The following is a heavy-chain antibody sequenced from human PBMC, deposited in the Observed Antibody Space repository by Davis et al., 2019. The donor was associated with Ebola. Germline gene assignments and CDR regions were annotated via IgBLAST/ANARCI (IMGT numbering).Heavy chain of an antibody. CDR3: ASGSRWGSYRGGWFDP. CDR1: GGSISSSNW. D-gene: IGHD3-16*02. Sequence: SETLSLTFAVPGGSISSSNWCSWVRQPPGKGLEWLGEINHSGSTTYNPPLKSRVTISVDTSKNQFSLKLSSVTAADTAVYYCASGSRWGSYRGGWFDPWGQGTLVTVSS. J-gene: IGHJ5*02. V-gene: IGHV4-4*02. CDR2: INHSGST.